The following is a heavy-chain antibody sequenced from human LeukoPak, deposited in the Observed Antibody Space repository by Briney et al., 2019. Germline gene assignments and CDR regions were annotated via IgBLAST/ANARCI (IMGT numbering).Heavy chain of an antibody. Sequence: GGSLRLSCAASGFTFSSSGMHWVRQAPGKGLEWVAVISFDGSNTYYADSVKGRFTISRDNSKNTVYLQVKSLRTEDTAVYYCAKKGMDIVLVPSASGYYNYGMDVWGQGTTVTVS. D-gene: IGHD2-2*03. J-gene: IGHJ6*02. CDR2: ISFDGSNT. CDR3: AKKGMDIVLVPSASGYYNYGMDV. CDR1: GFTFSSSG. V-gene: IGHV3-30*18.